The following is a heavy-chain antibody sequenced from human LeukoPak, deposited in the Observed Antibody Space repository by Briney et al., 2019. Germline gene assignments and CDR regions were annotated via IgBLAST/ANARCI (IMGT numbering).Heavy chain of an antibody. V-gene: IGHV3-7*01. Sequence: PGGSLRLSCAASGFTFSAYWMSWVRQAPGKGLEWVANINEDGGEKYHVDSVTGRFTISRDNAKNSLYLQMSSLRVEDTAVYYCARAGDRGAVDYWGQGALVTVSS. CDR1: GFTFSAYW. J-gene: IGHJ4*02. D-gene: IGHD7-27*01. CDR2: INEDGGEK. CDR3: ARAGDRGAVDY.